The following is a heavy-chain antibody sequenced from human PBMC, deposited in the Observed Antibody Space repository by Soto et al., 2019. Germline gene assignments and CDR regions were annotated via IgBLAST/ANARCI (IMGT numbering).Heavy chain of an antibody. CDR1: SGSISSSNW. Sequence: QVQLQESGPGLVKPSGTLSLTCAVSSGSISSSNWWSWVRQPPGKGLEWIGEIYHSGSTNYSPSLKSRVTISVDKSKNQFSLKLSSVTAADTAVYYCARVDRDNDYYYYYMDVWGKGTTVTVSS. J-gene: IGHJ6*03. CDR2: IYHSGST. V-gene: IGHV4-4*02. CDR3: ARVDRDNDYYYYYMDV.